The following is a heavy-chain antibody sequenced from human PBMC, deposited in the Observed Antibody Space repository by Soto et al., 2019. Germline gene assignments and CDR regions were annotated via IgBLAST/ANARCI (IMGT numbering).Heavy chain of an antibody. CDR1: GYSFTGYW. D-gene: IGHD1-7*01. Sequence: GESLKISCKGSGYSFTGYWIGWLRQMPGKGLEWMGIIYPGDSDTRYSPSFQGQVTISADKSISTAYLQWSSLKASDTAMYYCARQLELRPYYYYYGMDVWGQGTTVTVSS. CDR2: IYPGDSDT. J-gene: IGHJ6*02. V-gene: IGHV5-51*01. CDR3: ARQLELRPYYYYYGMDV.